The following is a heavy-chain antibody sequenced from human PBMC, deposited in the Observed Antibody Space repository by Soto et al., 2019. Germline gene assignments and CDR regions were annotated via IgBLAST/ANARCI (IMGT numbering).Heavy chain of an antibody. Sequence: ASVKVSCKASGYTFTGYYMHWVRQAPGQGLEWMGWINPNSGGTNYAQKFQGRVTMTRDTSISTAYMELSRLRSDDTAVYYCARERVAVAGDYYYYYGMDVWCQGTTVTVSS. D-gene: IGHD6-19*01. CDR3: ARERVAVAGDYYYYYGMDV. CDR2: INPNSGGT. CDR1: GYTFTGYY. J-gene: IGHJ6*02. V-gene: IGHV1-2*02.